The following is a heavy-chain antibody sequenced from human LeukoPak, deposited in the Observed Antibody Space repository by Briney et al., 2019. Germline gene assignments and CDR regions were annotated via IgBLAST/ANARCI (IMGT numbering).Heavy chain of an antibody. CDR2: IHTAGDT. CDR1: GFTFSSYD. V-gene: IGHV3-13*04. D-gene: IGHD4-17*01. CDR3: AKARTVTTRREVGCFDY. Sequence: GGSLRLSCAASGFTFSSYDMHWVRQATGKGLEWVSSIHTAGDTYYPPSVKGRFTISRDNSKNTLYLQMNSLRAEDTAVYYCAKARTVTTRREVGCFDYWGQGTLATVSS. J-gene: IGHJ4*02.